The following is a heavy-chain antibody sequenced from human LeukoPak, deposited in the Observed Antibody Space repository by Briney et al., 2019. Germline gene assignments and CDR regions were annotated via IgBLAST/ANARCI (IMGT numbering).Heavy chain of an antibody. J-gene: IGHJ4*02. CDR3: AREARNTVFDY. D-gene: IGHD4-17*01. CDR1: GFTFDDYA. V-gene: IGHV3-9*01. Sequence: GGSLRLSCAASGFTFDDYAMHWVRQAPGKGLEWVSGISWNSGSIGYADSVKGRFTISRDNAKNSLYLQMNSLRAEDTAVYYCAREARNTVFDYWGQGTLVTVSS. CDR2: ISWNSGSI.